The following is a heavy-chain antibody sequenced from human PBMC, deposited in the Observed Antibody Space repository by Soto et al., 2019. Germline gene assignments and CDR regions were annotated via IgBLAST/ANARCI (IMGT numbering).Heavy chain of an antibody. CDR2: INHSGST. D-gene: IGHD3-16*01. CDR3: AKEDTVGGGNIPLAYGMDV. J-gene: IGHJ6*02. V-gene: IGHV4-34*01. CDR1: GGSFSGYY. Sequence: SETLSLTCAVYGGSFSGYYWSWIRQPPGKGLEWIGEINHSGSTNYNPSLKSRVTISVDTSKNQFSLKLSSVTAADTAVYYCAKEDTVGGGNIPLAYGMDVWGQGTTVTVSS.